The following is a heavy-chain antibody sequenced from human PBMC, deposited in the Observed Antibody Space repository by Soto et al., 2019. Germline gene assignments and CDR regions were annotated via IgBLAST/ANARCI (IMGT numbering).Heavy chain of an antibody. V-gene: IGHV1-18*01. CDR3: SRFIMVGGWFDPNYYHGMDV. D-gene: IGHD6-19*01. CDR1: GYTFSNYG. CDR2: ISGYNGNT. J-gene: IGHJ6*02. Sequence: QVQLVQSGAEVKKPGASVTVSCKTSGYTFSNYGINWVRQAPVQGLEWMGWISGYNGNTNYAQTVQGRVTMTTDTSTGTVYMELRSLKSDDTAIYYCSRFIMVGGWFDPNYYHGMDVWGQGTTVTVSS.